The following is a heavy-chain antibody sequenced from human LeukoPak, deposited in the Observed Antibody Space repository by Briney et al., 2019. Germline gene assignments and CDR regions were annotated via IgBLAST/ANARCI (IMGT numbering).Heavy chain of an antibody. V-gene: IGHV3-30-3*01. CDR1: GFTFSSYA. D-gene: IGHD1-26*01. CDR2: ISYDGSNK. CDR3: ARDHGGSYSTPHGMDV. Sequence: GGSLRLSCAASGFTFSSYAMHWVRQAPGKGLEWVAVISYDGSNKYYADSVKGRFTISRDNSKNTLYLQMNSLRAEDTAVYYCARDHGGSYSTPHGMDVWGQGTTVTVSS. J-gene: IGHJ6*02.